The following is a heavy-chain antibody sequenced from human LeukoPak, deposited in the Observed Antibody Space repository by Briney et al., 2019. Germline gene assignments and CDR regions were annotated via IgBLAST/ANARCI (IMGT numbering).Heavy chain of an antibody. CDR1: GGTFSSYA. Sequence: ASVKVSCKASGGTFSSYAISWVRQAPGQGLEWMGGIIPIFGTANYAQKFQGRVTITADESTSTAYMELSSLRSEDAAVYYCARGYGWELSYYYYYMDVWGKGTTVTISS. D-gene: IGHD1-26*01. V-gene: IGHV1-69*13. CDR2: IIPIFGTA. CDR3: ARGYGWELSYYYYYMDV. J-gene: IGHJ6*03.